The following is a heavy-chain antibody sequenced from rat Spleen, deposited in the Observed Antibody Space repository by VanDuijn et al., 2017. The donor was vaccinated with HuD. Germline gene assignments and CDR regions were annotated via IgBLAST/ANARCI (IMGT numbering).Heavy chain of an antibody. CDR1: GFTFSDYG. Sequence: EVQLVESGGGLVQPGRSLKLSCVASGFTFSDYGMNWIRQAPGKGLEWVAYISSSSGTIYYADTVKGRFTISRDNAKNTLYLQLSSLRSEDTALYYCARRYYYSGDFDCWGQGVMVTVSS. CDR3: ARRYYYSGDFDC. V-gene: IGHV5-34*01. D-gene: IGHD1-1*01. J-gene: IGHJ2*01. CDR2: ISSSSGT.